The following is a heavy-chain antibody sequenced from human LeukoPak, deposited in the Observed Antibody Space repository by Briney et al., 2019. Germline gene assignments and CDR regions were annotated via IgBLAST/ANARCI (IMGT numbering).Heavy chain of an antibody. Sequence: WGSLRLSCAASGFTFSSYSMNWVRQAPGKGLEWVSYISSSSSTIYYADSVKGRFTISRDNAKNSLYLQMNSLRAEDTAVYYCARERITMVRGVTNAFDIWGQGTMVTVSS. CDR1: GFTFSSYS. CDR2: ISSSSSTI. CDR3: ARERITMVRGVTNAFDI. J-gene: IGHJ3*02. D-gene: IGHD3-10*01. V-gene: IGHV3-48*01.